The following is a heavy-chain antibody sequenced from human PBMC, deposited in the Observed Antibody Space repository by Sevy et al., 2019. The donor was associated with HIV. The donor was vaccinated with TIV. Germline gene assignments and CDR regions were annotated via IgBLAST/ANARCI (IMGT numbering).Heavy chain of an antibody. D-gene: IGHD4-4*01. CDR2: IKEDGSGK. V-gene: IGHV3-7*01. Sequence: GGSLRLSCEASGFTFSSSWMSWVRQAPGKGLEWVANIKEDGSGKFYVDSVKGRFTISRDNTKNSLYLQMNSLRAEETAVYYCAGVGGYYSNYRFDDWGQGTLVTVSS. J-gene: IGHJ4*02. CDR1: GFTFSSSW. CDR3: AGVGGYYSNYRFDD.